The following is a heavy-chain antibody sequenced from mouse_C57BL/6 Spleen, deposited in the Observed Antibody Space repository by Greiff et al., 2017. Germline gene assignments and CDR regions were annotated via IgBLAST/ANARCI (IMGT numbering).Heavy chain of an antibody. J-gene: IGHJ4*01. CDR2: FYPGSGSI. CDR3: ARHEEGYYGSTLWAMDY. CDR1: GYPFTEYP. V-gene: IGHV1-62-2*01. D-gene: IGHD1-1*01. Sequence: LQESGAELVKPGASVTLSCKASGYPFTEYPIHWVKQRSGQGLEWIGWFYPGSGSIKYNEKFKDKATLTADKSSSTVYMGLSRLTSEDSAVYFCARHEEGYYGSTLWAMDYWGQGTSVTVSS.